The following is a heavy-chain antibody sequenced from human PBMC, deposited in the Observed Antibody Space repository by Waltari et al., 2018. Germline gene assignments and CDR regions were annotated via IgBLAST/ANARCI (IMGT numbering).Heavy chain of an antibody. J-gene: IGHJ5*02. D-gene: IGHD1-1*01. Sequence: QIQLVQSGGEVKKPGASVNVSCKASGYMFRNFGIFWVRQAPGQGLEYMGWISAYNGNTNYAQNFQGRRTLTTDTSASTAYMELSSLTSDDTAVYFCARDRRDDNNSVRWLDPWGQGTLVTVSS. CDR3: ARDRRDDNNSVRWLDP. CDR2: ISAYNGNT. V-gene: IGHV1-18*01. CDR1: GYMFRNFG.